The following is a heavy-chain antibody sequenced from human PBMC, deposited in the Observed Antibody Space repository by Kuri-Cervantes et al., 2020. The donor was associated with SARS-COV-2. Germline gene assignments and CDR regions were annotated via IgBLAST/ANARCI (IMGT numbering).Heavy chain of an antibody. CDR3: ASELLWYFDL. J-gene: IGHJ2*01. D-gene: IGHD1-26*01. V-gene: IGHV3-23*01. Sequence: GESLKISCAAAGFTFSSYAMSWVRQAPGKGLEWVSAISGSGGSTYYADSVKGRFTISRDNSKNTLYLQMNSLRAEDTAVYYCASELLWYFDLWGRGTLVTVSS. CDR2: ISGSGGST. CDR1: GFTFSSYA.